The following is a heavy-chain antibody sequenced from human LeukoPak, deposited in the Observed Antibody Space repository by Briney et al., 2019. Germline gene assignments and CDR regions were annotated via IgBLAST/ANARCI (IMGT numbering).Heavy chain of an antibody. D-gene: IGHD6-13*01. CDR3: AREVSSTSTCIDY. CDR2: IYYTGST. J-gene: IGHJ4*02. Sequence: SETLSLTCTVSGGSVSSGSYFWSWIRQPPGKGREWIGYIYYTGSTNYNPSLKSRVTMSVDTSKNQFSLKLSSVTAADTAVYFCAREVSSTSTCIDYWGQGTLVTVSS. CDR1: GGSVSSGSYF. V-gene: IGHV4-61*01.